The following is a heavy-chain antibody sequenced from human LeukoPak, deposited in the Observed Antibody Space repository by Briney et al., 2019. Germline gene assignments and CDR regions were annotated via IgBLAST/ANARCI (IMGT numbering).Heavy chain of an antibody. V-gene: IGHV1-18*01. Sequence: ASVKVSCKASGYTFTSYGISWVRQAPGQGLEWMGWISAYNGNTNYAQKPQGRVTMTTDTSTSTAYMELRSLRSDDTAVYYCARDFDDFWSGYRINWFDPWGQGTLVTVSS. CDR3: ARDFDDFWSGYRINWFDP. D-gene: IGHD3-3*01. J-gene: IGHJ5*02. CDR2: ISAYNGNT. CDR1: GYTFTSYG.